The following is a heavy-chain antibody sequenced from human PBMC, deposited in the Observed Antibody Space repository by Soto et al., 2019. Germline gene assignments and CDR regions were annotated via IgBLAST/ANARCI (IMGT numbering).Heavy chain of an antibody. CDR3: AKRRTEEATILDY. V-gene: IGHV3-23*01. D-gene: IGHD5-12*01. CDR2: IGDREDAK. CDR1: GFTFFGYA. J-gene: IGHJ4*02. Sequence: PGGSLRLSCADSGFTFFGYALTWVRQAPGKRPEWVSTIGDREDAKHYADSVKGRFTVSRDDSRNMLYLQMNRLRVEDTAVYYCAKRRTEEATILDYWGQGMLVTVSS.